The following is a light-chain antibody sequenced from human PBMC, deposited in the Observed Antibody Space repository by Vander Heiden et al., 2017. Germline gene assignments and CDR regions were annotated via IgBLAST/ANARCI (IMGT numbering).Light chain of an antibody. Sequence: QSVLTQPPSVSGAPGQKITISCTGSTSNIGAGYDVHWYQQLPGTAPKLLIYVNINRPSGVPDRFSASKSGTSASLAITGLQAEDEAHYYCQSDDRSQRGVIFGGGTKLTVL. V-gene: IGLV1-40*01. CDR2: VNI. CDR3: QSDDRSQRGVI. CDR1: TSNIGAGYD. J-gene: IGLJ2*01.